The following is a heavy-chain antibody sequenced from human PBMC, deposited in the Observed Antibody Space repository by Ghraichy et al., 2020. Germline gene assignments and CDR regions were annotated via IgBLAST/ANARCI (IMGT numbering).Heavy chain of an antibody. J-gene: IGHJ5*02. Sequence: SVKVSCKASGGTFSSYTISWVRQAPGQGLEWMGRIIPILGIANYAQKFQGRVTITADKSTSTAYMELSSLRSEDTAVYYCASSPGYCSGGSCYSIAWGQGTLVTVSS. CDR2: IIPILGIA. V-gene: IGHV1-69*02. CDR3: ASSPGYCSGGSCYSIA. CDR1: GGTFSSYT. D-gene: IGHD2-15*01.